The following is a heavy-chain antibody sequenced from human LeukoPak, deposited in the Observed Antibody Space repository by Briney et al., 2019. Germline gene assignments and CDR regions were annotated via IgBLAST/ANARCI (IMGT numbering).Heavy chain of an antibody. V-gene: IGHV3-23*01. J-gene: IGHJ5*02. Sequence: PGGSLRLSCAASGFTFSNFALGWVRPAPGKGLEWVSAISGSGGGTYYADSVKGRLTISRDNSKNTLYLQMSSLRAEDTAVYYCAKAFSAYENWPPNWFDPWGQGTLVTVSS. CDR2: ISGSGGGT. CDR3: AKAFSAYENWPPNWFDP. D-gene: IGHD5-12*01. CDR1: GFTFSNFA.